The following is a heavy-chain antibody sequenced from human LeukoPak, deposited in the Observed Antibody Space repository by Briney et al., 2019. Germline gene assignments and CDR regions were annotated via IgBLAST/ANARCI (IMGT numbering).Heavy chain of an antibody. Sequence: GGSLRLSCAASGFTFSSYAMHWVRQAPGKGLEWVVIISYDGSNKFYADSVKGRFTISRDNSKNTLFLQMDSLRAEDTAVYYCAKDQSDYAGYYFDYWGQGTLVTASS. CDR1: GFTFSSYA. CDR3: AKDQSDYAGYYFDY. J-gene: IGHJ4*02. D-gene: IGHD4-17*01. V-gene: IGHV3-30*18. CDR2: ISYDGSNK.